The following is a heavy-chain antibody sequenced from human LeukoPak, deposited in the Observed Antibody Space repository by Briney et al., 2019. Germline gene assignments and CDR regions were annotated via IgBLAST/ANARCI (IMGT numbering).Heavy chain of an antibody. CDR1: GFTFSSYE. D-gene: IGHD6-13*01. CDR3: ARGFIAAAGTLAY. J-gene: IGHJ4*02. V-gene: IGHV3-48*03. CDR2: ISSSGSTI. Sequence: PGGSLRLSCAASGFTFSSYEMNWVRQAPGKGLEWVSYISSSGSTIYYADSVKGRFTISRENAKTSLYLQMNSLRAEDTAVYYCARGFIAAAGTLAYWGQGTLVTVSS.